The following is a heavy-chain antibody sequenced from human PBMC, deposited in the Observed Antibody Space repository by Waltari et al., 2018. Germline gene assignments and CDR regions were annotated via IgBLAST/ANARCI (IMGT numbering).Heavy chain of an antibody. D-gene: IGHD3-10*01. CDR2: IYYSGRV. Sequence: QLQLQESGPGLVKPSETLSLTCTVSGGSISSSTCSWGWIRQPPGKGLEWIGSIYYSGRVYYNPSLKSRVTISIDTSKNQFSLKLSSVTAADTAVYYCARGGSMVRDILSGIYWGQGTLVTVSS. J-gene: IGHJ4*02. V-gene: IGHV4-39*07. CDR1: GGSISSSTCS. CDR3: ARGGSMVRDILSGIY.